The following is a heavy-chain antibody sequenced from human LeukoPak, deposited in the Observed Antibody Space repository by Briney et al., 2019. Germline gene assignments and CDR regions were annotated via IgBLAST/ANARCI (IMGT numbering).Heavy chain of an antibody. CDR3: ARGSLFVDF. D-gene: IGHD2-21*01. Sequence: PSETLSLTCTVSGGYIRNYHWNWIRQPAGKGLEWIGRIYSSGATNYNPSLKSRVTMSLETSKSQISLRLNSVSAADTAVYYCARGSLFVDFWGQGTLDTVSS. V-gene: IGHV4-4*07. CDR2: IYSSGAT. CDR1: GGYIRNYH. J-gene: IGHJ4*02.